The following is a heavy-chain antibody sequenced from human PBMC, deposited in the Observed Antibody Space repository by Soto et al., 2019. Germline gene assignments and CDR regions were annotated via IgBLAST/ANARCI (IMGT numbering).Heavy chain of an antibody. Sequence: PGGSLRLSCAASGFTFSRYAMHWVRQAPGKGLEWVSIISPDGSKIVDADSVKGRFSISRDNPQNMLFLQMSSLRAEDTAVYYCARVLVAGSGGIYQTLDHWGQGILVTVSS. J-gene: IGHJ4*02. V-gene: IGHV3-30-3*01. D-gene: IGHD6-19*01. CDR3: ARVLVAGSGGIYQTLDH. CDR1: GFTFSRYA. CDR2: ISPDGSKI.